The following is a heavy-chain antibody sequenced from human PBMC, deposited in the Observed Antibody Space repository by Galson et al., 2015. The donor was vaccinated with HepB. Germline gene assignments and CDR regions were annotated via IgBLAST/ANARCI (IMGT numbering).Heavy chain of an antibody. V-gene: IGHV3-30-3*01. CDR1: GFTFSSYA. Sequence: SLRLSCAASGFTFSSYAMHWVRQAPGKGLEWVAVISYDGSNKYYADSVKGRFTISRDNSKNTLYLQMNSLRAEDTAVYYCARVIGLQKVFDYWGQGTLVTVSS. J-gene: IGHJ4*02. D-gene: IGHD5-24*01. CDR2: ISYDGSNK. CDR3: ARVIGLQKVFDY.